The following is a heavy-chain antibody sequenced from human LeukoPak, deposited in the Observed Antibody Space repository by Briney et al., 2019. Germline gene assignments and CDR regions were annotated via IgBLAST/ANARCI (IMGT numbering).Heavy chain of an antibody. V-gene: IGHV4-31*03. Sequence: SQTLSLTCTVSGGSISSGGYYWSWIRQHPGKGLEWIGYIYYSGSTYYNPSLKSRVTISVDTSKNQFSLKLSSVTAADTAVYYCASSILGYCSGGSCPYYYYGMDVWGQGTTVTVSS. CDR1: GGSISSGGYY. CDR2: IYYSGST. J-gene: IGHJ6*02. D-gene: IGHD2-15*01. CDR3: ASSILGYCSGGSCPYYYYGMDV.